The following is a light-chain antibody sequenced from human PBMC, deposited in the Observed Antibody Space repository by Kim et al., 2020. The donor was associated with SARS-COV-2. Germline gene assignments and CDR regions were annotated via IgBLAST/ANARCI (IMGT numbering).Light chain of an antibody. V-gene: IGLV6-57*03. CDR1: SGSVDINF. J-gene: IGLJ3*02. CDR2: ENN. CDR3: QSYDRNKHGV. Sequence: KTVTIYCTRSSGSVDINFVQWYQQRPSSVPTTLIYENNQRPSGVPDRFSGSIDTSSNSASLTISGLKTDDEADYYCQSYDRNKHGVFGGGTQLTVL.